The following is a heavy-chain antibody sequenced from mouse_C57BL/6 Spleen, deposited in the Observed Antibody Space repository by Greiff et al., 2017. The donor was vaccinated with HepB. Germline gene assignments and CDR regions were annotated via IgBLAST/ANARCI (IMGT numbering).Heavy chain of an antibody. Sequence: DVQLVESGAELVRPGASVKLSCTASGFNIKDYYMHWVKQRPEQGLEWIGRIDPEDGDTEYAPKFQGKATMTADTSSNTAYLQLSSLTSEDTAVYYCTTAYYSNYVLFAYWGQGTLVTVSA. CDR3: TTAYYSNYVLFAY. V-gene: IGHV14-1*01. D-gene: IGHD2-5*01. CDR2: IDPEDGDT. J-gene: IGHJ3*01. CDR1: GFNIKDYY.